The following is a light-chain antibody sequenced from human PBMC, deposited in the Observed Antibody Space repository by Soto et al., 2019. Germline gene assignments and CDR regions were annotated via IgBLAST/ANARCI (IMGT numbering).Light chain of an antibody. Sequence: EIVLTQSPATLSSSPGETATLSCRASQSVSSNLAWYQQKPGQAPRLLIYGASTRATGIPARFSGSGSGTEFTLTISSLQSEDFAVYYCQQYNNWPLTFGGGTKVDI. CDR1: QSVSSN. J-gene: IGKJ4*01. V-gene: IGKV3-15*01. CDR3: QQYNNWPLT. CDR2: GAS.